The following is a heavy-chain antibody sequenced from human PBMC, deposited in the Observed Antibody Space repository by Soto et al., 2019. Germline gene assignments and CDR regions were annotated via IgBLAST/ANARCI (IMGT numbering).Heavy chain of an antibody. CDR2: ISGFNDDT. D-gene: IGHD3-10*01. V-gene: IGHV1-18*01. Sequence: QIELVQSGAEMKNPGASVKVSCKASGYTFTSYGISWFRQAPGQGLEWMGWISGFNDDTNLAQRFQGRITVTKDTSTNTAYIELRSLKSDDTAVYYCARSGSYYPARNWFGPWGQGTLVTVSS. CDR1: GYTFTSYG. J-gene: IGHJ5*02. CDR3: ARSGSYYPARNWFGP.